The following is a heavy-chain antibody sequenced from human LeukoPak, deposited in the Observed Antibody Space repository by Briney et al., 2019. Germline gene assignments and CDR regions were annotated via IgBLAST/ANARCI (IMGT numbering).Heavy chain of an antibody. Sequence: PSETLSLTCTVSGGSISSSSYYWGWIRQPPGKGLEWIGSIYYSGSTYYNPSLKSRVTISVDTSKNQFSLKLSSVTAADTAVYYCARHFRFGIIWRAAAGASDWFDPWGQGTLVTVSS. CDR1: GGSISSSSYY. CDR2: IYYSGST. V-gene: IGHV4-39*01. CDR3: ARHFRFGIIWRAAAGASDWFDP. J-gene: IGHJ5*02. D-gene: IGHD6-13*01.